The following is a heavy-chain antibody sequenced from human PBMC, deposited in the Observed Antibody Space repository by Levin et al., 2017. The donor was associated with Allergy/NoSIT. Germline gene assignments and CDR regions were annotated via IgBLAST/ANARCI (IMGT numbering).Heavy chain of an antibody. CDR1: GGTFSSYA. CDR2: IIPIFGTA. V-gene: IGHV1-69*06. Sequence: PGASVKVSCKASGGTFSSYAISWVRQAPGQGLEWMGGIIPIFGTANYAQKFQGRVTITADKSTSTAYMELSSLRSEDTAVYYCASCRRYPRIAAAGKVPFDIWGQGTMVTVSS. J-gene: IGHJ3*02. D-gene: IGHD6-13*01. CDR3: ASCRRYPRIAAAGKVPFDI.